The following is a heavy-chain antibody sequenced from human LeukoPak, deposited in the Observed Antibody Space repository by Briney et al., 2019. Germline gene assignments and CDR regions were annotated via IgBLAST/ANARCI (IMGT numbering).Heavy chain of an antibody. V-gene: IGHV5-51*01. CDR2: IYPGDSDT. CDR1: GYSFTSYW. CDR3: ARHAGSYVLGGWFDP. Sequence: GESLKISCKGFGYSFTSYWIGWVRQMPGKGLECMGIIYPGDSDTRYSPSFQGQVTISADKSISTAYLQWSSLKASDTAMYYCARHAGSYVLGGWFDPWGQGTLVTVSS. D-gene: IGHD1-26*01. J-gene: IGHJ5*02.